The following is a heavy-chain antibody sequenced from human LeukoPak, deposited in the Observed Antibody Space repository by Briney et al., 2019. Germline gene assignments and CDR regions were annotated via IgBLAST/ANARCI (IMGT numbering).Heavy chain of an antibody. CDR1: GDSVSSNSAA. V-gene: IGHV6-1*01. CDR2: TYYRSKWYN. J-gene: IGHJ4*02. Sequence: SQTLSLTCAISGDSVSSNSAAWNWIRPSPSRGLEWLGRTYYRSKWYNDYAVSVKSRITINPDTSKSQFSLQLNSVTPEDTAVYYCARSLLGAVAGTIAYFDYWGQGTLVTVSS. CDR3: ARSLLGAVAGTIAYFDY. D-gene: IGHD6-19*01.